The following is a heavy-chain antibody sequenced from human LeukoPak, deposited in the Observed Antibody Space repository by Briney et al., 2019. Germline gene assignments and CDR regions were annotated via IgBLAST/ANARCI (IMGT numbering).Heavy chain of an antibody. CDR1: GYSISSGYY. D-gene: IGHD5-18*01. CDR3: AREDRYSYGYGYYHYYMDV. Sequence: SETLSLTCSVSGYSISSGYYWGWIRQPPGKGLEWIGSIYHSGSTYYTPSLKRRVTISVDTSKNQFSLKLSSVTAADMAVYYCAREDRYSYGYGYYHYYMDVWGKGTTVTISS. J-gene: IGHJ6*03. CDR2: IYHSGST. V-gene: IGHV4-38-2*02.